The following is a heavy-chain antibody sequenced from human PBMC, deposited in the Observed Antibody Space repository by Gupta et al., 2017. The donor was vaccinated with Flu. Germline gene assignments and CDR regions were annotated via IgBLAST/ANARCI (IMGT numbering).Heavy chain of an antibody. D-gene: IGHD2-2*01. J-gene: IGHJ4*02. CDR1: GDSISSGGYY. CDR3: ARVSGNCMSNSCYFLDY. Sequence: QVQLQESRPGLVKPSQTLSLSCTVSGDSISSGGYYWSWFRQHPGKGLEWIGYIYHSGSTYYNPALKSPVTISVDTSENQFSLKLSSVTAADTAVYYCARVSGNCMSNSCYFLDYWGQGILVTVSS. CDR2: IYHSGST. V-gene: IGHV4-31*01.